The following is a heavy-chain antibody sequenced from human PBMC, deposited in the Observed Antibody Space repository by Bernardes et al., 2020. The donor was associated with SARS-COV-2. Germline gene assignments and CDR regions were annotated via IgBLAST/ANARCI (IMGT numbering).Heavy chain of an antibody. J-gene: IGHJ5*02. Sequence: ASLKVACKASGYTFTSYDINWVRQATGQGLEWMGWMNPNSGNTGYAQKFQGRVTMTRDTSISTAYMELSSLRSEDTAVYYCARDHDGGSGYFSPWGQGTLVTVSS. V-gene: IGHV1-8*01. CDR3: ARDHDGGSGYFSP. D-gene: IGHD3-22*01. CDR2: MNPNSGNT. CDR1: GYTFTSYD.